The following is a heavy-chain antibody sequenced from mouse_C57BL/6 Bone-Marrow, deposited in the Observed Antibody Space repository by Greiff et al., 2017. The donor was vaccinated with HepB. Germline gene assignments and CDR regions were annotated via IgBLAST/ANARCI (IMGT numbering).Heavy chain of an antibody. CDR2: IWSGGST. V-gene: IGHV2-2*01. Sequence: VKLMESGPGLVLPSQSLSITCTVSGFSLTSYGVHWVRQSPGKGLEWLGVIWSGGSTDYNAAFISRLSISKDNSKSQVFIKMNSLQAGDTAIYYCARNYYYGSSYAMDYWGQGTSVTVTS. CDR1: GFSLTSYG. D-gene: IGHD1-1*01. J-gene: IGHJ4*01. CDR3: ARNYYYGSSYAMDY.